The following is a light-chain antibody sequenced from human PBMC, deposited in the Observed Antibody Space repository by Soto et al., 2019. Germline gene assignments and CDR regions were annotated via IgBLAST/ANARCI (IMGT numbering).Light chain of an antibody. CDR3: QQSYSTPRT. J-gene: IGKJ2*01. V-gene: IGKV1-39*01. Sequence: DIQMTQSPSSLSASVGDRVTITCRASQSISSYLNCYQQKPGKAPTLLIYAASSLHSGVPSRFSGSGSGTDFTLNISSLQPEDFATYYCQQSYSTPRTFGQGTKLEIK. CDR2: AAS. CDR1: QSISSY.